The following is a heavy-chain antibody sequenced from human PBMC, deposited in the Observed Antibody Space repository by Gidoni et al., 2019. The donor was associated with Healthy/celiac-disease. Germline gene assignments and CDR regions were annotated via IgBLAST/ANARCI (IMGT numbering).Heavy chain of an antibody. V-gene: IGHV3-21*01. CDR1: GFTFLIYS. Sequence: EVQLVESGGGLVKPGGSLRLSCAASGFTFLIYSMNWVRQSPGKGLEWVSSISSSSSYIYYADSVKGRFTISRDNAKNSLYLQMNSLRAEDTAVYYCARGAYDFWSGYYAALGGGWYYGMDVWGQGTTVTVSS. CDR2: ISSSSSYI. D-gene: IGHD3-3*01. J-gene: IGHJ6*02. CDR3: ARGAYDFWSGYYAALGGGWYYGMDV.